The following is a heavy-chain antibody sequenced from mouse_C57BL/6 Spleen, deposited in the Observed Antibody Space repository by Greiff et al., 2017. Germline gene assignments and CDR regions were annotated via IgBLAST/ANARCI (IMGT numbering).Heavy chain of an antibody. V-gene: IGHV1-82*01. Sequence: QVQLQQSGPELVKPGASVKISCKASGYAFSSYWMNWVKQRTGKGLEWIGRIYPGDGDTNYNGKVKGKATLTADKSSSTAYMQLSSLTSEDAAVYCCSRPITTVYAMDYWGQGTSVTVSS. J-gene: IGHJ4*01. CDR2: IYPGDGDT. CDR3: SRPITTVYAMDY. CDR1: GYAFSSYW. D-gene: IGHD1-1*01.